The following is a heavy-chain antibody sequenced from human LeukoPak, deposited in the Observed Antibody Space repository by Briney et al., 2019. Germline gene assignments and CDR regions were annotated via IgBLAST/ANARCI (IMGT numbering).Heavy chain of an antibody. CDR2: INHSGST. V-gene: IGHV4-34*01. D-gene: IGHD2-2*01. Sequence: SETLSLTCAVYGGSFSGYYWSWIRQPPGKGLEWIGEINHSGSTNYNPSLKSRVAISVDTSKNQFSLKLSSVTAADTAVYYCARAVVPAAGGSGLYYFDHWGQGTLVTVSS. CDR3: ARAVVPAAGGSGLYYFDH. CDR1: GGSFSGYY. J-gene: IGHJ4*02.